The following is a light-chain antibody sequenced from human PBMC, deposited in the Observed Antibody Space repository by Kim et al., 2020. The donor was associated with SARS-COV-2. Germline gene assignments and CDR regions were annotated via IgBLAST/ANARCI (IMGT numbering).Light chain of an antibody. CDR3: QTWDTGIRV. Sequence: ASVKVTCTLSSGHSRYAIAWHQQQPEKGPRYLMKVSSDGSHSKGDGIPDRFSASSSGAERYLTISSLQSEDEADYYCQTWDTGIRVFGGGTQLTVL. CDR2: VSSDGSH. V-gene: IGLV4-69*01. CDR1: SGHSRYA. J-gene: IGLJ3*02.